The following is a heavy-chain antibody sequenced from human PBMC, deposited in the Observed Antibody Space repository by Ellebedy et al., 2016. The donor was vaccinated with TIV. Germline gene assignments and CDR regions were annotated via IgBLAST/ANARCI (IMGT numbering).Heavy chain of an antibody. Sequence: GESLKISXKGSRYSFTSYWIGWVRQMPGKGLECMGIIFPGDSDTRYSPSFQGQVTILVDKSISTAYLQWTSLQPSDTAMYYCARLGGEGLLQDRIIDFWGQGTLVTVSS. CDR2: IFPGDSDT. CDR1: RYSFTSYW. J-gene: IGHJ4*02. D-gene: IGHD3-16*01. CDR3: ARLGGEGLLQDRIIDF. V-gene: IGHV5-51*01.